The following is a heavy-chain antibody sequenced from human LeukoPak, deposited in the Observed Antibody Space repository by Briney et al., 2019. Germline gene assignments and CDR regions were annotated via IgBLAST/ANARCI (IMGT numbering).Heavy chain of an antibody. V-gene: IGHV1-69*05. CDR3: AIRNTTVVTRSDYYYYYYMDV. CDR1: GGTFSSYA. CDR2: IIPIFGTA. J-gene: IGHJ6*03. Sequence: SVKVSCKASGGTFSSYAISWVRQAPGQGLEWMGGIIPIFGTANYAQKFQGRVTITTDESTSTAYMELSSLRSEDTAVYYCAIRNTTVVTRSDYYYYYYMDVWGKGTTVTVSS. D-gene: IGHD4-23*01.